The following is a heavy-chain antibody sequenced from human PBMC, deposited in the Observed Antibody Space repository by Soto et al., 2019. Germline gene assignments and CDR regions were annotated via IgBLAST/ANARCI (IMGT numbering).Heavy chain of an antibody. D-gene: IGHD3-3*01. CDR1: GGTFSSYT. V-gene: IGHV1-69*02. Sequence: SVNVSCKASGGTFSSYTISWVRQAPGQGLEWMGRIIPILGIANYAQKFQGRVTITADKSTSTAYMELNSLRSEDTAVYYCAIVVYYDFWSGYYPPSSFDPWGPGTLVTVSS. J-gene: IGHJ5*02. CDR2: IIPILGIA. CDR3: AIVVYYDFWSGYYPPSSFDP.